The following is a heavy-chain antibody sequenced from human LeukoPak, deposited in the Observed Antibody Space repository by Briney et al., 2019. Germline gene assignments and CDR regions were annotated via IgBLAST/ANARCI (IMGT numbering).Heavy chain of an antibody. CDR3: ARGRYSSSSDYYYYGMDV. Sequence: ASVKVSCKVSGYTLTELSMHWVRQAPGKGLEWMGGFDPEDGETIYAQKLQGRVTMTTDTSTSTAYMELRSLRSDDTAVYYCARGRYSSSSDYYYYGMDVWGQGTTVTVSS. J-gene: IGHJ6*02. CDR2: FDPEDGET. V-gene: IGHV1-24*01. D-gene: IGHD6-6*01. CDR1: GYTLTELS.